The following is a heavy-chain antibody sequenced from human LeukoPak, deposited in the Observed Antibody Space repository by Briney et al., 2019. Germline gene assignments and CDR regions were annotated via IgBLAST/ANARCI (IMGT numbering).Heavy chain of an antibody. CDR1: GGSISSYY. D-gene: IGHD5-12*01. CDR3: ARATHYYYYMDV. J-gene: IGHJ6*03. Sequence: SETLSLTCTVSGGSISSYYWSWIRQPPGKGLEWIGYIYTSGGTNYNPSLKSRVTISVDTSKNQFSLKLSSVTAADTAVYYCARATHYYYYMDVWGKGTTVTVSS. CDR2: IYTSGGT. V-gene: IGHV4-4*09.